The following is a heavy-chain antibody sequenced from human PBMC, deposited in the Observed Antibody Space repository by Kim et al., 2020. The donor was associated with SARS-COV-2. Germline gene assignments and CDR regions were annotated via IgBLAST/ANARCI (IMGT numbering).Heavy chain of an antibody. CDR2: INPKSGDT. Sequence: ASVKVSCKASGYTFTAHWLHWVRQAPGQGIEWVGRINPKSGDTNYAEKFKGRVTMTRDTSVGTVYLDLNSLRSDDTAVYNWARDTTKTFWGFDVWGQGTLVNVS. CDR1: GYTFTAHW. V-gene: IGHV1-2*06. J-gene: IGHJ4*02. CDR3: ARDTTKTFWGFDV. D-gene: IGHD3-16*01.